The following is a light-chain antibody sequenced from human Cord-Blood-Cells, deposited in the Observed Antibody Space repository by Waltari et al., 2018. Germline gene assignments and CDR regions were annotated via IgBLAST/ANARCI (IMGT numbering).Light chain of an antibody. CDR3: QQYDNLPIT. J-gene: IGKJ5*01. CDR1: QDISNY. Sequence: DIQMTQSPSSLSASVGDRVTIHCQASQDISNYLNWYQQKPGKAPKLLIYDASNLETGVPSRCSGSASGTDFPFTISSLQPEDIATYYCQQYDNLPITFGQGTRLEIK. V-gene: IGKV1-33*01. CDR2: DAS.